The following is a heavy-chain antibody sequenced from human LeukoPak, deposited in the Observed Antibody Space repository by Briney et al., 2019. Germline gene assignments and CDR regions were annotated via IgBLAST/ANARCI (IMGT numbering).Heavy chain of an antibody. CDR1: GYTFTGYY. J-gene: IGHJ4*02. Sequence: ASVKVSCKASGYTFTGYYMHRVRQAPGQGLEWMGWINPNSGGTNYAQKFQGRVTMTRDTSISTAYMELSRLRSDDTAVYYCARATYLYGGPDYWGQGTLVTVSS. CDR2: INPNSGGT. V-gene: IGHV1-2*02. CDR3: ARATYLYGGPDY. D-gene: IGHD4-23*01.